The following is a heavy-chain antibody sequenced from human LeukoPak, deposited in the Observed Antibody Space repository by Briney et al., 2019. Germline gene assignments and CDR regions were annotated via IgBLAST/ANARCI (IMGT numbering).Heavy chain of an antibody. CDR3: AKEVSNSGSYRGFFDY. CDR2: ISGSGGST. CDR1: GFTFSSYG. V-gene: IGHV3-23*01. D-gene: IGHD1-26*01. Sequence: GGSLRLSCAASGFTFSSYGMSWVRQAPGKGLEWVSAISGSGGSTYYADSVKGRFTISRDNSKNTLYLHMNSLRAEDTAVYYCAKEVSNSGSYRGFFDYWGQGTLVTVSS. J-gene: IGHJ4*02.